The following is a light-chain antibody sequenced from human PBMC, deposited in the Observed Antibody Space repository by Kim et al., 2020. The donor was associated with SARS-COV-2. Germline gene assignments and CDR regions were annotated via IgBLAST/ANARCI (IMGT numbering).Light chain of an antibody. CDR2: SKN. CDR3: NSRDSNDNVV. V-gene: IGLV3-19*01. CDR1: CLRSNY. J-gene: IGLJ2*01. Sequence: SWGQPVRFTCQGACLRSNYASWYQQKPGQAPILSFYSKNNRPSGIPDRFSGSSSGNTASLTITGTQAGDEADYYCNSRDSNDNVVFGGGTQLTVL.